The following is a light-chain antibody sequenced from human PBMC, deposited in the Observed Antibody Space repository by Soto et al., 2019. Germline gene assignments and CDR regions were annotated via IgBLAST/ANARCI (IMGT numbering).Light chain of an antibody. CDR2: DAS. CDR1: ESIRTW. V-gene: IGKV1-5*01. J-gene: IGKJ1*01. CDR3: QQYNNYPRT. Sequence: DIQMPQSPSTLSASIGDRVTITCRASESIRTWLAWYQHKPGKAPKFLIYDASSLESGVPSRFSGSGSGTEFTLTISNLQPDDFATYFCQQYNNYPRTFGQGTKVDI.